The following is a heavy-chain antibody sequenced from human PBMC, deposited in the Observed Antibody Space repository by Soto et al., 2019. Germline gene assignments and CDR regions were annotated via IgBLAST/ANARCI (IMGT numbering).Heavy chain of an antibody. D-gene: IGHD6-13*01. J-gene: IGHJ6*02. Sequence: PSQTLSLTGAISGDSVSSNSAAWNWIRQSPSRGLEWLGRTYYRSKWYNDYAVSVKSRITINPDTSKNQFSLQLNSVTPEDTAVYYCARVFLNTEGYSSSWYGRYYGMDVWGQGTTVTVSS. CDR1: GDSVSSNSAA. CDR2: TYYRSKWYN. V-gene: IGHV6-1*01. CDR3: ARVFLNTEGYSSSWYGRYYGMDV.